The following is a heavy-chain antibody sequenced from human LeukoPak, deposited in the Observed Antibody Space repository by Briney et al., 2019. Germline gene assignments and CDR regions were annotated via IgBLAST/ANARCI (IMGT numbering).Heavy chain of an antibody. CDR3: AKWGGSPPYYYYYMDV. D-gene: IGHD3-16*01. CDR2: ISGSGGST. Sequence: GVSLRLSCAASGFTFSSYAMSWVRQAPGKGLEWVSAISGSGGSTYYADSVKGRFTISRDNSKNTLYLQMNSLRAEDTAVYYCAKWGGSPPYYYYYMDVWGKGTTVTVSS. V-gene: IGHV3-23*01. J-gene: IGHJ6*03. CDR1: GFTFSSYA.